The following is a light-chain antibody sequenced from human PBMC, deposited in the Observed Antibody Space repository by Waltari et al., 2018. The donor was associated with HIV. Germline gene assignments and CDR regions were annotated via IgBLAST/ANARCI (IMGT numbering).Light chain of an antibody. CDR3: QHYNNRPPLT. CDR1: QSVSTN. CDR2: SAS. J-gene: IGKJ5*01. V-gene: IGKV3-15*01. Sequence: EIVMTQSPATLSVSPGERATLSCRASQSVSTNLAWYQQKPGQAPRLLIFSASARAAGIPARFSGSGSETDFTLTITSPQSEDCAVYYCQHYNNRPPLTFGQGTRLEI.